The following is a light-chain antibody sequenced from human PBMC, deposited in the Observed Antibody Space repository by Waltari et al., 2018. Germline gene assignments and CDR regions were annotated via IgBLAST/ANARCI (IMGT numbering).Light chain of an antibody. Sequence: DIQMTQSPSTLYASVGDRVNMTCRASQSISSWLAWYQQKPGKATDLLMYKASTLESGVPSRFSGSGSGTEFTLTISSLQPDDFATYYCHQYNTYSPHTFGQGTKL. CDR3: HQYNTYSPHT. J-gene: IGKJ2*01. CDR2: KAS. CDR1: QSISSW. V-gene: IGKV1-5*03.